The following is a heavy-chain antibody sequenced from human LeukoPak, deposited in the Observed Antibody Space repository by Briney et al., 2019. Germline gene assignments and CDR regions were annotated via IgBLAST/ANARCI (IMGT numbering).Heavy chain of an antibody. D-gene: IGHD3-10*01. Sequence: GGSLTPSCAVSGFTVGLNYTSWVRQAPGRGLEFVSTIYSAGSGGSSYYADSGKGRFTSSRHDSKNTLYLEMNSLRVEETAVYYCAGEEGVTYYYYYGLDLWGQGTTVTVSS. CDR1: GFTVGLNY. V-gene: IGHV3-66*01. J-gene: IGHJ6*02. CDR3: AGEEGVTYYYYYGLDL. CDR2: IYSAGSGGSS.